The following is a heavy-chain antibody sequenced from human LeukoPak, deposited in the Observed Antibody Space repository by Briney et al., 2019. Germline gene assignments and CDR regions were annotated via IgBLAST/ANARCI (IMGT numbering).Heavy chain of an antibody. CDR1: GGSISSYY. Sequence: SETLSLTCTVSGGSISSYYWSWIRQPPGKGLEWIGYIYYSGSTNYNPSLKSRVTISVDTSKNQFSLKLSSVTAADTAVYYCARFRRSSSSPFDYWGQGTLVTISS. D-gene: IGHD6-13*01. V-gene: IGHV4-59*01. CDR3: ARFRRSSSSPFDY. CDR2: IYYSGST. J-gene: IGHJ4*02.